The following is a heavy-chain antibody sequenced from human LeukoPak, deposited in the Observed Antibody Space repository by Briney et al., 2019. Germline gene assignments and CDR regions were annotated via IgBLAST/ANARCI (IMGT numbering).Heavy chain of an antibody. V-gene: IGHV4-59*08. CDR3: AKHSLEWELLGNDAFDI. Sequence: PSETLSLTCTVSSGSINDYHWSWIRQPPGKGLEWIGHIYYSGTTSYNASLKSRVTISLDTSKSQFSLEVISVTAADTAMYYCAKHSLEWELLGNDAFDIWGQGTMVTVSS. CDR1: SGSINDYH. CDR2: IYYSGTT. J-gene: IGHJ3*02. D-gene: IGHD1-26*01.